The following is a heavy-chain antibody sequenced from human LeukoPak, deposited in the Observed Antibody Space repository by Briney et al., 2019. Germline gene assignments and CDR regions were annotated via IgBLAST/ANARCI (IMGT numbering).Heavy chain of an antibody. Sequence: PGGSLRLSCAASGFTFDDYAMYWVRQVPGKGPEWVAHISWNSGSIDYADSVKGRFTISRDNAKNSLYLQMNSLRVEDTALYYCARGGQTLDGSGVMDVWGQGTTVTVSS. V-gene: IGHV3-9*01. CDR3: ARGGQTLDGSGVMDV. D-gene: IGHD3-10*01. CDR1: GFTFDDYA. J-gene: IGHJ6*02. CDR2: ISWNSGSI.